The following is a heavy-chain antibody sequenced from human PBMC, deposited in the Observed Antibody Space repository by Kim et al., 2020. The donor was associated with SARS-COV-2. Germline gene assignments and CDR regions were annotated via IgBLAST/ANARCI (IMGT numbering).Heavy chain of an antibody. Sequence: GGSLRLSCAASGFTVSSNYMSWVRQAPGKGLEWVSVIYSGGSTYYADSVKGRFTISRDNSKNTLYLQMNSLRAEDTAVYYCARDCSGGSCYPIDAFDIWGQGTMVTVSS. CDR3: ARDCSGGSCYPIDAFDI. CDR1: GFTVSSNY. J-gene: IGHJ3*02. CDR2: IYSGGST. V-gene: IGHV3-53*01. D-gene: IGHD2-15*01.